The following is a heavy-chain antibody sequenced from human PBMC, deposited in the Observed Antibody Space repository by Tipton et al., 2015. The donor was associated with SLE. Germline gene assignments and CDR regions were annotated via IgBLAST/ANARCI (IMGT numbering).Heavy chain of an antibody. Sequence: LRLSCTVSGGSISSGSYYWTWIRQPAGKGLEWIGRIYSRGSTNYNPSLMSRVTISADTSKNHFSLKLSSVTAADTAVYYCARETPVTTRVVYYYYMDVWGKGTTVTISS. D-gene: IGHD4-11*01. V-gene: IGHV4-61*02. J-gene: IGHJ6*03. CDR2: IYSRGST. CDR1: GGSISSGSYY. CDR3: ARETPVTTRVVYYYYMDV.